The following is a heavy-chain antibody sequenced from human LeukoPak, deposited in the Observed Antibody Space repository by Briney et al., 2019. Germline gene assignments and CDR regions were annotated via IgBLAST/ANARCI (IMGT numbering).Heavy chain of an antibody. D-gene: IGHD2-15*01. CDR2: LRSDGNSK. V-gene: IGHV3-30*02. CDR3: TKGDCSGDNCYGTDY. J-gene: IGHJ4*02. Sequence: GGSLRLSCAASGFTFSSYGMHWVRQAPGKGLEWVAFLRSDGNSKYYVHSVKGRFTISRDNSKNTLYLQMNSLRPEDTAIYYCTKGDCSGDNCYGTDYWGQGTLVTVSS. CDR1: GFTFSSYG.